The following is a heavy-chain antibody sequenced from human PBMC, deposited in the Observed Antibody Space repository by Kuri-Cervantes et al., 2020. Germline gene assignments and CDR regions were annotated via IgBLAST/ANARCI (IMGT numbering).Heavy chain of an antibody. CDR3: ARGPLGYSYVDY. CDR2: MNPNSGNT. CDR1: GYTFTSYD. J-gene: IGHJ4*02. Sequence: GGSLRLSCKASGYTFTSYDISWVRQATGQGLEWLGWMNPNSGNTGYAQKFQGRVTMTRNTSISTAYMELSSLRSEDTAVYYCARGPLGYSYVDYWGQGTLVTVSS. D-gene: IGHD5-18*01. V-gene: IGHV1-8*01.